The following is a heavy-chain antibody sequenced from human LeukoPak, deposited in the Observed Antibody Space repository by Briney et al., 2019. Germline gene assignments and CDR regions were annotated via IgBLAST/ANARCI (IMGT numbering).Heavy chain of an antibody. CDR3: ARGQVPAARGYNWFDP. CDR2: VNARGDT. V-gene: IGHV4-34*01. J-gene: IGHJ5*02. CDR1: GGSISSYY. Sequence: KPSETLSLTCTVSGGSISSYYWSWIRQPPGMGLEWIGEVNARGDTNYNPSLKSRVTISVDTSKNQFSLRLTSMIAADTAVYYCARGQVPAARGYNWFDPWGQGTLVTVSS. D-gene: IGHD2-2*01.